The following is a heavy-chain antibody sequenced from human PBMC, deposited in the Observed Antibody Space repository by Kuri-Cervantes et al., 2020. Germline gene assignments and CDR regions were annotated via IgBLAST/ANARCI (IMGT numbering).Heavy chain of an antibody. V-gene: IGHV1-69*13. CDR3: ARVRYSSGWYGLGY. CDR1: GGTFSNYV. J-gene: IGHJ4*02. CDR2: IIPMLGTA. Sequence: SVKVSCKASGGTFSNYVITWVRQAPGLGLEWMGGIIPMLGTANYAQKFQDRVTITVDDTTGTAYMELSSLRSEDTAVYYCARVRYSSGWYGLGYWGQGTLVTVSS. D-gene: IGHD6-19*01.